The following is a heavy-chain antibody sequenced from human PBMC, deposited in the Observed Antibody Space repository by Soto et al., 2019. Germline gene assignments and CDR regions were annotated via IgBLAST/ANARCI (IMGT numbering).Heavy chain of an antibody. D-gene: IGHD6-13*01. CDR2: IFYSGST. CDR3: ARGYRQSGYSSSWVFDY. V-gene: IGHV4-31*03. Sequence: QVQLQESGPGLVKPSQTLSFICTVSGGSITSGGYYWNWLRQHPGKGLEWIGYIFYSGSTYYNPFLRTRDTISANTSENQYCSILTSVTAADTAVYFCARGYRQSGYSSSWVFDYWGQGTLVNVSS. J-gene: IGHJ4*02. CDR1: GGSITSGGYY.